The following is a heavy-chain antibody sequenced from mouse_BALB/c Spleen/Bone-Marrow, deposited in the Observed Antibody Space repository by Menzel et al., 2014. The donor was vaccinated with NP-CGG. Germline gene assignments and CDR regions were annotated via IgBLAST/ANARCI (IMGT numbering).Heavy chain of an antibody. Sequence: VKLVESGPGLVAPSQSLSISCTVSGFSLTSYGVHWVRQPPGQDLEWLGAIWAGGSTNYNSALMSRLTISKDNSKSQVFLKMNSLQTDDTAMYYCAREGRGYYGSSGAAMDYWGQGTKVTVSS. J-gene: IGHJ4*01. CDR1: GFSLTSYG. V-gene: IGHV2-9*02. CDR2: IWAGGST. CDR3: AREGRGYYGSSGAAMDY. D-gene: IGHD1-1*01.